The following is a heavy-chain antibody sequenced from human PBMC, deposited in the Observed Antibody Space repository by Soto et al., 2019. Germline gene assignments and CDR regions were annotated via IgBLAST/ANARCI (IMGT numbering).Heavy chain of an antibody. Sequence: SETLSLTCTVSGGTVSSGNYFWSWIRQPPGKGLEWIGYMHSSGSTNYNPSLKSRVTISVDTSKNQFSLKLSSVTAADTAVYYCARAPRGYSYGHFDYWGQGTLVTVSS. J-gene: IGHJ4*02. D-gene: IGHD5-18*01. CDR2: MHSSGST. V-gene: IGHV4-61*01. CDR1: GGTVSSGNYF. CDR3: ARAPRGYSYGHFDY.